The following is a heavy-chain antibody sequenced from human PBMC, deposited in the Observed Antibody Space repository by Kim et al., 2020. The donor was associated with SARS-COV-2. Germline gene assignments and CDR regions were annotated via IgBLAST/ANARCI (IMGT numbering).Heavy chain of an antibody. CDR3: ARGGAELKAAAAGYFQH. Sequence: SETLSLTCTVSGGSISSYYWSWIRQPPGKGLEWIGYIYYSGSTNYNPSLKSRVTISVDTSKNQFSLKLSSVTAADTAVYYCARGGAELKAAAAGYFQHWGQGTLVTVSS. D-gene: IGHD6-13*01. J-gene: IGHJ1*01. CDR1: GGSISSYY. CDR2: IYYSGST. V-gene: IGHV4-59*01.